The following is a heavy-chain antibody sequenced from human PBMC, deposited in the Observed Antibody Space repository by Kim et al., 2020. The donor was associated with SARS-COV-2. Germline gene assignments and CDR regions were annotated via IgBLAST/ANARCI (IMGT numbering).Heavy chain of an antibody. CDR1: GGSFSGYY. Sequence: SETLSLTCAVYGGSFSGYYWSWIRQPPGKGLEWIGEINHSGSTNYNPSLKSRVTISVDTSKNQFSLKLSSVTAAETAVYFLARGFGMDVWGQGTTVTVPS. CDR3: ARGFGMDV. CDR2: INHSGST. V-gene: IGHV4-34*01. J-gene: IGHJ6*02.